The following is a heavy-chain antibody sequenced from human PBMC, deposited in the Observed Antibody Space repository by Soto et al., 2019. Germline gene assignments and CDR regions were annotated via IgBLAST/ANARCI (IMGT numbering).Heavy chain of an antibody. CDR2: ISARGGRS. V-gene: IGHV3-23*01. CDR1: GFSFSSYA. D-gene: IGHD1-26*01. Sequence: EVQLLESGGDLVQPGGSLRLACAASGFSFSSYAMVWVRQAPGKGLEWVSVISARGGRSYFADSVKGRFTISRVNSTNVLSLEMHSLRAEVTGTYFCAKGSIADSASVDHWGPGTLVLVSS. J-gene: IGHJ4*02. CDR3: AKGSIADSASVDH.